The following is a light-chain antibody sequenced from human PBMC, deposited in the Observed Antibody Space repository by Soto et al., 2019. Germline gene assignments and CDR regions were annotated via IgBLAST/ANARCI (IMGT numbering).Light chain of an antibody. J-gene: IGKJ3*01. CDR1: QSVSSK. Sequence: EIVMTQSPATLSVSPGETVTLSCRASQSVSSKLAWYQQKPGQAPRLLIYGASTRATGIPARFSGSGAGTELILTISSLQSEDFAVYFCQHYRNWPPFTFGPGTKVDIK. CDR2: GAS. CDR3: QHYRNWPPFT. V-gene: IGKV3-15*01.